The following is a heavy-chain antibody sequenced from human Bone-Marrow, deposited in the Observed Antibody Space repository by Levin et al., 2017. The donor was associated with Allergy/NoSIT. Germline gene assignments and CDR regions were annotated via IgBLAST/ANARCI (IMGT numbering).Heavy chain of an antibody. J-gene: IGHJ6*02. CDR1: GGSISSYY. D-gene: IGHD6-13*01. CDR2: IYTSGST. V-gene: IGHV4-4*07. Sequence: ASETLSLTCTVSGGSISSYYWSWIRQPAGKGLEWIGRIYTSGSTNYNPSLKSRVTMSVDTSKNQFSLKLSSVTAADTAVYYCARVGGAAAGKHPYYYYGMDVWGQGTTVTVSS. CDR3: ARVGGAAAGKHPYYYYGMDV.